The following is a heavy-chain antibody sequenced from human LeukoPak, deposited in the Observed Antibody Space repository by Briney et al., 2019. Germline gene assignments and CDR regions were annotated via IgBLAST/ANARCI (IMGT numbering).Heavy chain of an antibody. CDR1: GGSFSGYY. V-gene: IGHV4-34*01. Sequence: PSETLSLTCAVSGGSFSGYYWSWIRQPPGQGLEWIGEINHSGSTNYNPSLKSRVTLSVDTSKNQFSLKLSSVTAADTAVYYCARNPYYYDSSGEYYFDYWGQGTLVTVSS. CDR3: ARNPYYYDSSGEYYFDY. J-gene: IGHJ4*02. CDR2: INHSGST. D-gene: IGHD3-22*01.